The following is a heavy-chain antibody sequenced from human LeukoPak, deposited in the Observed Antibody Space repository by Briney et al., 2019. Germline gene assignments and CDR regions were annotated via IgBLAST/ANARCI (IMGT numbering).Heavy chain of an antibody. CDR2: IYYTGNT. Sequence: PSETLSLTRTVSGGSLSSSFWSWIRQPPGKGLEWIGYIYYTGNTNYNPSLKSRVTISVDTSKNQFILEMTSVTAADTAVYYCAKVHDFWSGYSLDYWGQGSLVTVSS. J-gene: IGHJ4*02. CDR1: GGSLSSSF. D-gene: IGHD3-3*01. CDR3: AKVHDFWSGYSLDY. V-gene: IGHV4-59*01.